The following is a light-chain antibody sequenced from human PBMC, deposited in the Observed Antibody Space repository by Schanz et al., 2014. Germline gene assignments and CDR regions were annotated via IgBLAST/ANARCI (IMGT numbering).Light chain of an antibody. CDR3: QQRRDWPQT. CDR2: DAS. Sequence: EIVLTQSPATLSLSPGERATLSCRASQSVSSYLAWYQQKPGQTPRTLIYDASNRATGIPARFSGSGSGTDFTLTISSLEPEDFAVYYCQQRRDWPQTFGQGTKVEI. CDR1: QSVSSY. V-gene: IGKV3-11*01. J-gene: IGKJ1*01.